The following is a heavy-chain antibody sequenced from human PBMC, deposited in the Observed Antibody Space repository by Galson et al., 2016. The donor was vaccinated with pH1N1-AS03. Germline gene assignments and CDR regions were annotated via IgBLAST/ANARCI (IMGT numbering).Heavy chain of an antibody. V-gene: IGHV2-5*01. J-gene: IGHJ4*02. CDR2: IYWTEGK. D-gene: IGHD3-3*01. CDR3: ARVPRLWSGFDS. Sequence: PALVTPPQTLTLTCTLSGFSLPTRGVGVGWIRQPPGKALEWLALIYWTEGKHYSPSLQSRLAITMDTSKNHVLLTMTNMDPVDTGTYYCARVPRLWSGFDSWGQGTLVTVSS. CDR1: GFSLPTRGVG.